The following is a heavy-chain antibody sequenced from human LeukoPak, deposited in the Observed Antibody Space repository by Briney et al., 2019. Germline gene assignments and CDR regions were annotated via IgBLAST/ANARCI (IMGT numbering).Heavy chain of an antibody. CDR3: ARVGQWQYYFDY. CDR2: IYYSGKT. CDR1: GGSISSSSYY. Sequence: PSETLSLTCTVSGGSISSSSYYWGWIRQPPGKGLEWIGTIYYSGKTYYNPSLKSRVTISVDTSKNQFSLKLSSVTAADTAMYYCARVGQWQYYFDYWGQGTQVTVSS. V-gene: IGHV4-39*07. D-gene: IGHD6-19*01. J-gene: IGHJ4*02.